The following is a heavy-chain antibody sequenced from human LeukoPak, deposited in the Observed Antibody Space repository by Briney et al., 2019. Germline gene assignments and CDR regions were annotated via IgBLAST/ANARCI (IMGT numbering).Heavy chain of an antibody. D-gene: IGHD6-19*01. CDR3: AREHSSAPTKEWVYYYYGMDV. CDR2: ISWNSGSI. Sequence: GGSLRLSCAASGFTFDDYAMHWVRQAPGKGLEWVSGISWNSGSIGYADSVKGRFTISRDNAKNSLYLQMNSLRAEDTAVYYCAREHSSAPTKEWVYYYYGMDVWGQGTTVTVSS. V-gene: IGHV3-9*01. J-gene: IGHJ6*02. CDR1: GFTFDDYA.